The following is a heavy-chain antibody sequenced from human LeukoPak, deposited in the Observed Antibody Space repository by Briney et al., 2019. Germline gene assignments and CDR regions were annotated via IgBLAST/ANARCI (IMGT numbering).Heavy chain of an antibody. CDR1: GFTFSSYA. V-gene: IGHV3-21*01. D-gene: IGHD4-23*01. Sequence: PGGSLRLSCAASGFTFSSYAMSWVRQAPGKGLEWVSSISSSSSYIYYADSVKGRFTISRDNAKNSLYLQMNSLRAEDTAVYYCARSESIKGTVAFDYWGQGTLVTVSS. CDR3: ARSESIKGTVAFDY. J-gene: IGHJ4*02. CDR2: ISSSSSYI.